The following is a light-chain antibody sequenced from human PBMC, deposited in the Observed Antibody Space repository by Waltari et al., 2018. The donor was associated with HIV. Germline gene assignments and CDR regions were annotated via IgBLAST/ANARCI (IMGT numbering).Light chain of an antibody. CDR2: AAS. Sequence: GDPVPITCRASQSISSYLNWYQQKPGTAPKLLMSAASSLQSGVPSRFSGNGSGTDFTLTISSLQPEDFATYYCQQSYGSPFTFGPGSKLHIK. CDR1: QSISSY. V-gene: IGKV1-39*01. J-gene: IGKJ3*01. CDR3: QQSYGSPFT.